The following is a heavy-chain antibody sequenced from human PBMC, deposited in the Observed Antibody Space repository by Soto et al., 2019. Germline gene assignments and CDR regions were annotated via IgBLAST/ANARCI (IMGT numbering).Heavy chain of an antibody. V-gene: IGHV3-7*03. CDR2: IKQDGSEK. Sequence: GGSLRLSCAASGFTFSSYWMTWVRQAPGKGLEWVANIKQDGSEKYYVDSVKGRFTISRDNAKNSLYLQMNSLRAEDTAVYYCARDQYYDSSGYDYWGQGTVVTVSS. D-gene: IGHD3-22*01. J-gene: IGHJ4*02. CDR3: ARDQYYDSSGYDY. CDR1: GFTFSSYW.